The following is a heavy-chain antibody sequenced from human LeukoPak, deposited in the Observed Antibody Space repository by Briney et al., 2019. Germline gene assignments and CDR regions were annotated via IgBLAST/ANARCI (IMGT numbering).Heavy chain of an antibody. CDR2: IIPIFGTA. CDR3: AKDDGSGTYQN. J-gene: IGHJ4*02. Sequence: GASVKVSCKASGGTFSSYAISWVRQAPGQGLEWMGGIIPIFGTANYAQKFQGRVTITADKSTSTAYMELSSLRSEDTALYYCAKDDGSGTYQNWGQGILVTVSS. CDR1: GGTFSSYA. V-gene: IGHV1-69*06. D-gene: IGHD3-10*01.